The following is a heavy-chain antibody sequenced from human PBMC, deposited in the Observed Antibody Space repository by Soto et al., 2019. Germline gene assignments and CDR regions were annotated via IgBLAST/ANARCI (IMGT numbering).Heavy chain of an antibody. D-gene: IGHD6-13*01. V-gene: IGHV3-30*01. J-gene: IGHJ5*02. Sequence: GGSLRLSCAASGFTFSSYAMHWVRQAPGKGLEWVAVISYDGSNKYYADSVKGRFTVSRDNSKNTLYLQMNSLRAEDTAVYYCARDRDSSSWYSPGWFDPWGQGTLVTVSS. CDR1: GFTFSSYA. CDR2: ISYDGSNK. CDR3: ARDRDSSSWYSPGWFDP.